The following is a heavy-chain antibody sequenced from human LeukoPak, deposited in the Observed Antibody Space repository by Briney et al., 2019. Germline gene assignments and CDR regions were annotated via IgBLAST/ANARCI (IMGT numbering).Heavy chain of an antibody. CDR1: GGSFSSYY. CDR3: ARMKVGAHYFDY. V-gene: IGHV4-34*01. J-gene: IGHJ4*02. Sequence: SETLSLTCAVYGGSFSSYYWSWIRQPPGKGLEWIGEINHSGSTNYNPSLKSRVTISVDTSKNQFSLKLSSVTAADTAVYYCARMKVGAHYFDYWGRGTLVTVSS. CDR2: INHSGST. D-gene: IGHD1-26*01.